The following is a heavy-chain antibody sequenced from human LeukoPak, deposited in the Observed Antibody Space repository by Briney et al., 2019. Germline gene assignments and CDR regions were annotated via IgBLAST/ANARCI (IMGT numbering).Heavy chain of an antibody. J-gene: IGHJ6*03. D-gene: IGHD3-22*01. V-gene: IGHV3-7*01. CDR1: GFTFSSYW. Sequence: GGSLRLSCAASGFTFSSYWMSWVRQAPGKGLEWVANIKQDGSEKYYVDSVKGRFTISRDNAKNSLYLQMNSLRAEDTAVYYCARDDYYDSSGYWDYYYYMDVWGKGTTVTVSS. CDR2: IKQDGSEK. CDR3: ARDDYYDSSGYWDYYYYMDV.